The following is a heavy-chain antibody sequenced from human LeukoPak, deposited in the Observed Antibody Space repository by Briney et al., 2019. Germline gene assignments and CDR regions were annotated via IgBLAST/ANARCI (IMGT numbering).Heavy chain of an antibody. V-gene: IGHV3-30*02. CDR2: IRYDGSNK. Sequence: GSLRLSCAASGFTFSSYGMHWVRQAPGKGLEWVAFIRYDGSNKYYADSVKGRFTISRDNSKNTLYLQMNSLRAEDTAVYYCAKAPGFDSSGSWYFQHWGQGTLVTVSP. CDR1: GFTFSSYG. J-gene: IGHJ1*01. CDR3: AKAPGFDSSGSWYFQH. D-gene: IGHD3-22*01.